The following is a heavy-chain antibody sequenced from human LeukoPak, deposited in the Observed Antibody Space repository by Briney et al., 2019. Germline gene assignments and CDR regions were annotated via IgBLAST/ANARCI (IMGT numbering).Heavy chain of an antibody. Sequence: GSLRLSCAVSGFTFRSYAMHWVRQAPGKGLEWVSAFSGGGDSYYADSVKGRFTISRDNSKKILYLQMNSLRAEDTAVYYCGKEVERHFDLKYWGQGTLVTVSS. CDR1: GFTFRSYA. CDR2: FSGGGDS. V-gene: IGHV3-23*01. CDR3: GKEVERHFDLKY. J-gene: IGHJ4*02.